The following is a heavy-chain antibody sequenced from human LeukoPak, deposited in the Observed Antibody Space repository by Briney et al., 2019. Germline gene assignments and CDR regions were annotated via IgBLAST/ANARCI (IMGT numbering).Heavy chain of an antibody. CDR1: GFTFTRYA. J-gene: IGHJ4*02. CDR3: AKDKDPYSIAACSFDY. CDR2: ISSSSSYI. V-gene: IGHV3-23*01. Sequence: PGGSLRLSCAASGFTFTRYAMSWVRQAPGKGLEWVSSISSSSSYIYYADSVKGRFTISRDNSKNTLYLQMNSLRAEDTAVYYCAKDKDPYSIAACSFDYWGQGTLVTVSS. D-gene: IGHD6-6*01.